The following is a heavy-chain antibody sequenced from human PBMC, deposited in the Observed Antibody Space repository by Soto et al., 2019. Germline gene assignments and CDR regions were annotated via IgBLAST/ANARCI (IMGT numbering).Heavy chain of an antibody. CDR3: ARGTGARNYDYFWGSYRYYMEV. Sequence: GASVKVSCKASGYTFTSYDINWVRQATGQGLEWMGWMNPNSGNTGYAQKFQGRVTMTRNTSISTAYMELSSLRSEDTAVYYCARGTGARNYDYFWGSYRYYMEVWGQGTTVTVSS. CDR2: MNPNSGNT. CDR1: GYTFTSYD. D-gene: IGHD3-16*02. V-gene: IGHV1-8*01. J-gene: IGHJ6*03.